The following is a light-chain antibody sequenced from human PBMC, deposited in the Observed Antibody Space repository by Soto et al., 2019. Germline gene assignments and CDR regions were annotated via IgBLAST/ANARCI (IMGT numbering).Light chain of an antibody. Sequence: DTQMTQSPAILSASVGDRVTITCRASQSVSTWLAWYQQKPGKAPKVLIYKASTLQSGVPSRFSGSGSGTEFTLTISGLQPDDFATYYCQQYTNYWTFGQGTKVEIK. J-gene: IGKJ1*01. CDR3: QQYTNYWT. CDR2: KAS. CDR1: QSVSTW. V-gene: IGKV1-5*03.